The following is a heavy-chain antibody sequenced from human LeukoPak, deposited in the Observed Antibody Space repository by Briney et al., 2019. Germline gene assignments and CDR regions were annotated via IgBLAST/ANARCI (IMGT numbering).Heavy chain of an antibody. CDR2: ISYDGSNK. CDR3: AKDDDILTGYPDY. Sequence: GGSLRLSCAASGFTFSSYGMHWVRHAPGKGLEWVAVISYDGSNKYYADSVKGRFTISRDNSKNTLYLQMNSLRAEDTAVYYCAKDDDILTGYPDYWGQGTLVTVSS. D-gene: IGHD3-9*01. CDR1: GFTFSSYG. J-gene: IGHJ4*02. V-gene: IGHV3-30*18.